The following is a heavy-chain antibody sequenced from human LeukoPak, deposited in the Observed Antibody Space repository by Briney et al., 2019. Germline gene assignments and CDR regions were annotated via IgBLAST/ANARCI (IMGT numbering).Heavy chain of an antibody. V-gene: IGHV3-21*01. CDR2: ISPTSAYI. CDR1: GFTFSIYN. D-gene: IGHD3-22*01. J-gene: IGHJ3*01. CDR3: ARTIYYYESTSYFSDAFDV. Sequence: GGSLRLSCAASGFTFSIYNMNWVRQAPGKGLDWVSSISPTSAYIYYQDSVKGRFTISGDDAKNSLYLEMDSLRAEDTAVYYCARTIYYYESTSYFSDAFDVWGQGTMVTVSS.